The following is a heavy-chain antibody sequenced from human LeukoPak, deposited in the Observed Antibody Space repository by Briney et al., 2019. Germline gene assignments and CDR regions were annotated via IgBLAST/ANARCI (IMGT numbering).Heavy chain of an antibody. CDR3: ARQSTVVSLAFDT. CDR2: VYYSGIT. V-gene: IGHV4-59*07. CDR1: GGSISRYC. J-gene: IGHJ3*02. D-gene: IGHD4-23*01. Sequence: SYTLPLTRTVSGGSISRYCWIWIRQPPAKAMEWTGYVYYSGITNYNPSLNVPVTISLDTTKNQFSLKLSSVTAADTAAYYCARQSTVVSLAFDTWGQGTLVTVSS.